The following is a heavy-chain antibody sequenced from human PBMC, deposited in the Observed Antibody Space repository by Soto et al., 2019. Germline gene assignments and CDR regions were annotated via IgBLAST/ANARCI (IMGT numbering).Heavy chain of an antibody. CDR1: GDSFTFYW. CDR2: IYPDDSDT. D-gene: IGHD1-26*01. J-gene: IGHJ3*01. CDR3: AGHQAEQSAFDV. Sequence: GESLRISCAASGDSFTFYWIGWVRQMPGKGLEWMGIIYPDDSDTRYSPSFQGQVTISADKSISTAYLQCSSLKASDTAMYYCAGHQAEQSAFDVWGQGTMVTVSS. V-gene: IGHV5-51*01.